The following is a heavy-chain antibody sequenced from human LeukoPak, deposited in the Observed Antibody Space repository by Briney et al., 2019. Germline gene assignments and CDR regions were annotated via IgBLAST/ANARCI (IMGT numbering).Heavy chain of an antibody. CDR1: GYTFTSYY. CDR2: INPSGGST. CDR3: AKDSVVAATTYYYYGMDV. Sequence: GASVKVSCKASGYTFTSYYMHWVRQAPGQGLEWMGIINPSGGSTSYAQKFQGRVTMTRDTSTSTVYMELSSLRSEDTAVYYCAKDSVVAATTYYYYGMDVWGQGTTVTVSS. D-gene: IGHD2-15*01. J-gene: IGHJ6*02. V-gene: IGHV1-46*01.